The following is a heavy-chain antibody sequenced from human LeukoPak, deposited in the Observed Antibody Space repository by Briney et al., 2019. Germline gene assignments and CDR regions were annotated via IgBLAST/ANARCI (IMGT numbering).Heavy chain of an antibody. CDR2: ISGSGGST. J-gene: IGHJ4*02. D-gene: IGHD6-13*01. CDR1: GFSFGSSA. V-gene: IGHV3-23*01. CDR3: AKGGSTGSYYFDY. Sequence: PGGSLRLSCAAAGFSFGSSAMNWVRQAPGKGLEWVSSISGSGGSTYYADSVKGRFTISRDNSKNTLHLQMNSLRAEDTALYYCAKGGSTGSYYFDYWGQGSLVTVSS.